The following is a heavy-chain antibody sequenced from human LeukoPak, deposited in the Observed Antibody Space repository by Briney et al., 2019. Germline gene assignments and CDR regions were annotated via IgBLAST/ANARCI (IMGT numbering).Heavy chain of an antibody. V-gene: IGHV4-59*01. J-gene: IGHJ5*02. Sequence: PSETLSLTCSVSGASISSSYWSWIRQPPGKRLEWIAYIHYNGNTNYNPSLKSRVTLSLDTSKNQLSLKLSSVTAADTAVYYCTRGSTGRFDPWGQGTLVTVSS. CDR3: TRGSTGRFDP. CDR1: GASISSSY. D-gene: IGHD2-2*01. CDR2: IHYNGNT.